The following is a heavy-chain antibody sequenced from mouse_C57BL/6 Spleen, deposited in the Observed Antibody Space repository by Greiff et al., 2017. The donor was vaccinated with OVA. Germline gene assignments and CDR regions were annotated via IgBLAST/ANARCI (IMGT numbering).Heavy chain of an antibody. D-gene: IGHD2-4*01. CDR1: GYTFTSYW. CDR3: ARGGDYEGFAY. V-gene: IGHV1-69*01. Sequence: QLQQPGAELVMPGASVKLSCKASGYTFTSYWMHWVKQRPGQGLEWIGEIDPSDSYTNYNQKFKGTSTLTVDKSSSTAYMQRSSLTSEDAAVYYCARGGDYEGFAYWGQGTLVTVSA. J-gene: IGHJ3*01. CDR2: IDPSDSYT.